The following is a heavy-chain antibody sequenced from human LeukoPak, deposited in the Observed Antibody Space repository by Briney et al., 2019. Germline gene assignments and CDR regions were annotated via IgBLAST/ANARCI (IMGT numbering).Heavy chain of an antibody. CDR1: GYSFTSYW. CDR2: ICPGDSDT. CDR3: ARLVTVAGTDIAEYFQH. Sequence: GESLQISCQGSGYSFTSYWIGWVRQMPGKGLEWMGIICPGDSDTRYSPSFQGQVTISADKSISTAYLQWSSLKASDTAMYYCARLVTVAGTDIAEYFQHWGQGTLVTVSS. D-gene: IGHD6-19*01. J-gene: IGHJ1*01. V-gene: IGHV5-51*01.